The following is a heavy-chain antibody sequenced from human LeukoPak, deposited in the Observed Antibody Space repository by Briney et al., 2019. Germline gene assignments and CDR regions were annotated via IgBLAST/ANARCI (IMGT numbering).Heavy chain of an antibody. CDR2: ISSSGSTI. CDR1: GFTFSDYY. CDR3: ARALEPYYYDSSGYYP. Sequence: PGGSLRLSCAASGFTFSDYYMSWIRQAPGKGLEWVSYISSSGSTIYYADSVKGRFTISRDNAKNSLYLQMNSMRAEDTAVYYCARALEPYYYDSSGYYPWGQGTLVTVSS. J-gene: IGHJ5*02. V-gene: IGHV3-11*01. D-gene: IGHD3-22*01.